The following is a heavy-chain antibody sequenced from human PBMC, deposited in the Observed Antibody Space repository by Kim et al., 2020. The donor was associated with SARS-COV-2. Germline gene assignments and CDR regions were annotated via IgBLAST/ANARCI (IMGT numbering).Heavy chain of an antibody. V-gene: IGHV3-15*01. CDR3: TTEWAQWEPRGGWFDP. J-gene: IGHJ5*02. D-gene: IGHD1-26*01. Sequence: PVKGRFTISRDDSKNTLYLQMNSLKTEDTAVYYCTTEWAQWEPRGGWFDPWGQGTLVTVSS.